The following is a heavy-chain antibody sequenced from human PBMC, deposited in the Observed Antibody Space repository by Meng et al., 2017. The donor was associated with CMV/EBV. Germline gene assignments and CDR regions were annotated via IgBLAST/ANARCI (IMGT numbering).Heavy chain of an antibody. Sequence: GESLKISCAASGFTFSDYYMSWIRQAPGKGLEWVSYISSSGSTIYYADSVKGRFTISRDNAKNSLYLQMNSLRAEDTAVYYCARENYYYGMDVWGQDTTFPFSS. CDR1: GFTFSDYY. V-gene: IGHV3-11*01. CDR3: ARENYYYGMDV. CDR2: ISSSGSTI. J-gene: IGHJ6*02.